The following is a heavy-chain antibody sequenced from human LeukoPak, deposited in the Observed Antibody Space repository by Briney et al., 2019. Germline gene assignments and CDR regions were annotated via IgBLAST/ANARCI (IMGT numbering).Heavy chain of an antibody. J-gene: IGHJ4*02. CDR3: ARGGYSGYDSDFDY. CDR1: GFTFSSYA. V-gene: IGHV3-48*02. CDR2: ISSSSSTI. Sequence: SGGSLRLSCAAPGFTFSSYAMNWVRQAPGEGLEWVSYISSSSSTIYYADSVKGRFTISRDNAKDSLYLQMNSLRDEDAAVYYCARGGYSGYDSDFDYWGQGTLATVSS. D-gene: IGHD5-12*01.